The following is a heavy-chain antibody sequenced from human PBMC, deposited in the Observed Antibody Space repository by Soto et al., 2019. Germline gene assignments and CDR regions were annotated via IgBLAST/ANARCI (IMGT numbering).Heavy chain of an antibody. J-gene: IGHJ3*02. D-gene: IGHD3-22*01. Sequence: ASVKVSCKASGYTFTNYDINWLRQASGQGLEWMGWMHPNSGNAGYAQKFQGRVTMTRDTSISTAYMELSSLKSEDTAVYYCALYKYYYDSSGYFDPFAIWGQGTMVTVSS. CDR3: ALYKYYYDSSGYFDPFAI. CDR2: MHPNSGNA. CDR1: GYTFTNYD. V-gene: IGHV1-8*01.